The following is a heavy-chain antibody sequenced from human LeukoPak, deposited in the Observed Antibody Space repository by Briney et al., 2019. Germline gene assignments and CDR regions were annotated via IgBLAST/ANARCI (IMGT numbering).Heavy chain of an antibody. J-gene: IGHJ4*02. Sequence: GGSLRLSCAASGFTFSSYEMNRVRQAPGKGLEWVSSISSSGDTIYYADSVKGRFTISRDNAKNSLYLQMNSLRAEDTAVYYCAARFDYWGQGTLVTVSS. V-gene: IGHV3-48*03. CDR2: ISSSGDTI. CDR3: AARFDY. CDR1: GFTFSSYE.